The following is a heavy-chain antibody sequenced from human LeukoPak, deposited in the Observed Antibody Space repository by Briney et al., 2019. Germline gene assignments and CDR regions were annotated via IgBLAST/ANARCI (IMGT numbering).Heavy chain of an antibody. J-gene: IGHJ4*02. Sequence: ASVKVSCKASGYTFTGYYMHWVRQAPGQGLEWMGRINPNSGGTNYAQKFQGRVTITRDTSISTAYMELSRLRSDDTAVYYCARDTTMVRGVIKRARFDYWGQGTLVTVSS. CDR2: INPNSGGT. V-gene: IGHV1-2*06. D-gene: IGHD3-10*01. CDR1: GYTFTGYY. CDR3: ARDTTMVRGVIKRARFDY.